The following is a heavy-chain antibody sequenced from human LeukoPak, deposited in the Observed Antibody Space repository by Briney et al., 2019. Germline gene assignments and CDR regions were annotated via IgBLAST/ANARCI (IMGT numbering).Heavy chain of an antibody. CDR3: ARQYGPRHFDY. V-gene: IGHV3-7*01. Sequence: GGPLRLSCAASGFTFSSYWMSWVRQAPGKGLEWVANIKQDGSEKYYVDSVKGRFTISRDNAKNSLYLQMNSLRAEDTAVYYCARQYGPRHFDYWGQGTLVTVSS. CDR2: IKQDGSEK. J-gene: IGHJ4*02. D-gene: IGHD4-17*01. CDR1: GFTFSSYW.